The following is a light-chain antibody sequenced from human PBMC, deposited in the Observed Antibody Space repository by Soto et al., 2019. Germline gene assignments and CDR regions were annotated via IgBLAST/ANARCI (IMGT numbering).Light chain of an antibody. J-gene: IGLJ2*01. CDR3: TSYTIINTVV. V-gene: IGLV2-14*03. CDR1: SSDVGGYNY. Sequence: QSALTQPASVSGSPGQSITISCTGTSSDVGGYNYVSWYQQHPGKAPKLMIYDVDVRPSGVSNRFSGSKSGNTASLTISGLQTQDEADYYCTSYTIINTVVFGGGIKVTVL. CDR2: DVD.